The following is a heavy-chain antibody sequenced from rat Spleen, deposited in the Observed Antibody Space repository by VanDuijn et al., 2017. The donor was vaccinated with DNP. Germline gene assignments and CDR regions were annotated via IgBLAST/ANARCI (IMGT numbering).Heavy chain of an antibody. J-gene: IGHJ2*01. CDR2: IISDGSRT. Sequence: EVQLMESGGGLVQPGRSLKLSCTASGFRFSDYNMAWVRQAPKRGLEWVATIISDGSRTYYRDSAKGRFTISRNNAENTLYLQMDSLRSEDTATYYGATHNTFDCWGQGFLVTVSS. CDR1: GFRFSDYN. V-gene: IGHV5S10*01. D-gene: IGHD1-10*01. CDR3: ATHNTFDC.